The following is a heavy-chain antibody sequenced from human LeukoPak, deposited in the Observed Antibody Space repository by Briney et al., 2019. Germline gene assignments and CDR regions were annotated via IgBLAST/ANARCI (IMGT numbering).Heavy chain of an antibody. Sequence: GGSLRLSCAASGFTFSSYSMNWVRQAPGKGLEWVSSISSSSSYIYYADSVKGRFTISRDNAKNSLYLQMNSLRAEDTAVYYCAKGPAPRLGEFSYHALVDYWGQGTLVTVSS. CDR3: AKGPAPRLGEFSYHALVDY. CDR1: GFTFSSYS. V-gene: IGHV3-21*01. J-gene: IGHJ4*02. D-gene: IGHD3-16*02. CDR2: ISSSSSYI.